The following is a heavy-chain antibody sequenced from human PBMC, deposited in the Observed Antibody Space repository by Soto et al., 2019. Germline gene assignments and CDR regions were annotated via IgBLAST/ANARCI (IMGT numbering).Heavy chain of an antibody. CDR1: GYTFTSYG. D-gene: IGHD2-2*01. Sequence: GASVKVSCKASGYTFTSYGISWVRQAPGQGLEWMGWISAYNGNTNYAQKLQGRVTMTTDTSTSTAYMELRSLRSDDTALFFCAIRWGGELRYCLSTSCSGGMDVRG. J-gene: IGHJ6*02. CDR3: AIRWGGELRYCLSTSCSGGMDV. CDR2: ISAYNGNT. V-gene: IGHV1-18*01.